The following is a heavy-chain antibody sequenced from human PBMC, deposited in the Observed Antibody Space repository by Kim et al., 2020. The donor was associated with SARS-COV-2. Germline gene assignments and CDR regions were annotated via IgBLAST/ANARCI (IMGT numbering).Heavy chain of an antibody. CDR2: IKQDGTEE. D-gene: IGHD6-25*01. CDR1: GFSLSNYW. J-gene: IGHJ5*02. Sequence: GGSLRLSCVASGFSLSNYWMSWVRQAPGKGPEWVANIKQDGTEENYVDSVKSRFTISRDNAKNTLYLQMNSLRVEDTAVYYRARAQRGSASSLFDPWGQGTLVTVSS. CDR3: ARAQRGSASSLFDP. V-gene: IGHV3-7*01.